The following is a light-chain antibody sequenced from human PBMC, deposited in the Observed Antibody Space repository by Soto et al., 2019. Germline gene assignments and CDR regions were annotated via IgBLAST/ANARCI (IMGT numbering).Light chain of an antibody. CDR3: QQYGSSSWT. CDR1: QSVSSSY. Sequence: EIVLTQSPGTLSLSPGERATLSCRASQSVSSSYLAWYQQKPGQDPRLLIYGASSRATGIPDRFSGSGSGKDFTLTISRLEPEDFAVYYCQQYGSSSWTFGQGTKVEIK. V-gene: IGKV3-20*01. CDR2: GAS. J-gene: IGKJ1*01.